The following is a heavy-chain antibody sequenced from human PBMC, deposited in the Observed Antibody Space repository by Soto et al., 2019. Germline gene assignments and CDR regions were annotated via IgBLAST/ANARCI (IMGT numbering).Heavy chain of an antibody. CDR1: GYSFTSYW. D-gene: IGHD4-4*01. Sequence: GESLKISCKGSGYSFTSYWIGWVRQMPGKGLEWMGIIYPGDSDTRYSPSFQGQVTISADKSISTAYLQWSSLKASDTAMYYYATHLDYSRNPNYYYGMDVWGQGTTVTVSS. V-gene: IGHV5-51*01. CDR3: ATHLDYSRNPNYYYGMDV. CDR2: IYPGDSDT. J-gene: IGHJ6*02.